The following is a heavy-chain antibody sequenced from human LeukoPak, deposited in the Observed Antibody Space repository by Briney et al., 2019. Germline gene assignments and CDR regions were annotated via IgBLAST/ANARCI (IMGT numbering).Heavy chain of an antibody. CDR3: ARPEAIAAAAPSGY. V-gene: IGHV3-53*01. CDR2: IYSGGST. J-gene: IGHJ4*02. Sequence: GGSLRLSCAASGFTVSSNYMSWVRQAPGKGLEWVSVIYSGGSTYYADSVKGRFTISRDNSKNTLYLQMNSLRAEDTAVYYCARPEAIAAAAPSGYWGQGTLVTVSS. D-gene: IGHD6-13*01. CDR1: GFTVSSNY.